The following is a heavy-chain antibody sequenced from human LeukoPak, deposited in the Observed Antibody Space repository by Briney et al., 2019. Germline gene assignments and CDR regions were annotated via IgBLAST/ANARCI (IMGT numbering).Heavy chain of an antibody. CDR2: IYHSGST. CDR1: GGSISSSNW. V-gene: IGHV4-4*02. CDR3: ARRKALVAATRRAPFDY. Sequence: SETLSLTCAVSGGSISSSNWWSWVRQPPGKGLEWIGEIYHSGSTNYNPSLKSRVTISVDKSKNQFSLKLSSVTAADTAVHYCARRKALVAATRRAPFDYWGQGTLVTVSS. J-gene: IGHJ4*02. D-gene: IGHD2-15*01.